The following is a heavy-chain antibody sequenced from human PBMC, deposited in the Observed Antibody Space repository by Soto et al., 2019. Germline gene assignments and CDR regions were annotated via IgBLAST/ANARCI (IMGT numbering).Heavy chain of an antibody. D-gene: IGHD2-15*01. CDR2: IIPIFGTA. CDR1: GGTFSSYA. V-gene: IGHV1-69*06. J-gene: IGHJ3*02. CDR3: ARAGYCSGGSCYWNDAFDI. Sequence: QVQLVQSGAEVKKPGSSVKVSCKASGGTFSSYAISWVRQAPGQGLEWMGGIIPIFGTANYAQKFQGRVTITADKSTSTAYMERSSLRSEDTAVYYCARAGYCSGGSCYWNDAFDIWGQGTMVTVSS.